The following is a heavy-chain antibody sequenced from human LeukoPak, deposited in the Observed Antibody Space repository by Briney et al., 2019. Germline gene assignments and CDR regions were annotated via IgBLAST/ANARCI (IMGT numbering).Heavy chain of an antibody. V-gene: IGHV4-59*08. J-gene: IGHJ4*02. Sequence: SETLSLSCTVSGGSMNYYYWSWIRQPPGQGLEWIGYIYYRGTTNYLPSPKDRVDISIDTSKKQFSLRLYSVPAADTAVYFCARLARFEELSPRYYFDNWGLGTLVTASS. CDR1: GGSMNYYY. CDR2: IYYRGTT. CDR3: ARLARFEELSPRYYFDN. D-gene: IGHD3-16*02.